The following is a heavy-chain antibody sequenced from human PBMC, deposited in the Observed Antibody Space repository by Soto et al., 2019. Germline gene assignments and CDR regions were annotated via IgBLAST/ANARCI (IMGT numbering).Heavy chain of an antibody. CDR3: ARTYSSGPFDY. Sequence: SETLSLTCAVSGGSISSSNWWRLLRQPPGKGLEWSGEIYHSGSTNYNPSLKSRVTISVDKSKNQFSLKLSSVTAADTAVYYCARTYSSGPFDYWGQGTLVTVSS. D-gene: IGHD6-19*01. CDR1: GGSISSSNW. V-gene: IGHV4-4*02. J-gene: IGHJ4*02. CDR2: IYHSGST.